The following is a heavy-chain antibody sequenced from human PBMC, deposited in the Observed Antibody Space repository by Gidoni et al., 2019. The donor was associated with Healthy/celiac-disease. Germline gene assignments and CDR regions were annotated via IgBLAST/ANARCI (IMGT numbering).Heavy chain of an antibody. Sequence: QVQLVESGGGVVQPGRSLRLSCAASGFTFSSYAMHWVRQAPGKGLEWVAVISYDGSNKYYADSVKGRFTISRDNSKNTLYLQMNSLRAEDTAVYYCARGQGYYDSSGSTLDYWGQGTLVTVSS. J-gene: IGHJ4*02. V-gene: IGHV3-30-3*01. D-gene: IGHD3-22*01. CDR1: GFTFSSYA. CDR2: ISYDGSNK. CDR3: ARGQGYYDSSGSTLDY.